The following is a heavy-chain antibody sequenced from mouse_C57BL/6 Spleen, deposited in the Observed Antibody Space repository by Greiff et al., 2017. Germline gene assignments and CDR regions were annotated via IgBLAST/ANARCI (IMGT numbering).Heavy chain of an antibody. Sequence: VQLVESGAELVKPGASVKISCKASGYAFSSYWMNWVKQRPGKGLEWIGQIYPGDGDTNYNGKFKGKATLTADKSSSTAYMQLSSLTSEDSAVYFCARWGLRQDYYAMDYWGQGTSVTVSS. CDR3: ARWGLRQDYYAMDY. D-gene: IGHD2-4*01. CDR2: IYPGDGDT. V-gene: IGHV1-80*01. CDR1: GYAFSSYW. J-gene: IGHJ4*01.